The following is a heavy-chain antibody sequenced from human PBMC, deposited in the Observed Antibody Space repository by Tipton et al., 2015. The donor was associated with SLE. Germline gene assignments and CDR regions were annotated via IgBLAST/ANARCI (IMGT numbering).Heavy chain of an antibody. CDR1: VGPLTSGRYY. D-gene: IGHD3-16*01. CDR2: IYTTGST. Sequence: TLSLTCTVSVGPLTSGRYYWSWIRQPAGKGLEWIGHIYTTGSTNYSPSLKSRVTISVDTSKNQFSLTLTSVTAADTAVYYCARDGATDGVDVWGQGTTVTVSS. CDR3: ARDGATDGVDV. V-gene: IGHV4-61*09. J-gene: IGHJ6*02.